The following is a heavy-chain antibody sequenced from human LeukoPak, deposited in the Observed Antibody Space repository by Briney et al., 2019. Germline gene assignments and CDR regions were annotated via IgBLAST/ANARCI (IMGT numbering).Heavy chain of an antibody. CDR1: GYSFTNYW. V-gene: IGHV5-51*01. CDR2: IFPADSDT. CDR3: ARHSVRRTFYFDN. Sequence: GESLKISCQGSGYSFTNYWIGWVRQMPGKGLEWMGIIFPADSDTRYSTSFQGQVTISADKSISTAYLQWNSLKASDTATYYCARHSVRRTFYFDNWGQGTLVTVSS. J-gene: IGHJ4*02. D-gene: IGHD3-10*02.